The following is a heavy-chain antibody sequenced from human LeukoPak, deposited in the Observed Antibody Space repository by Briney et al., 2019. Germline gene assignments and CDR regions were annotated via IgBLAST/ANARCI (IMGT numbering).Heavy chain of an antibody. J-gene: IGHJ6*02. CDR2: ISYDGSNK. Sequence: GRSLRLSCAASGFTFSSYAMHWVRQAPGKGLEWVAVISYDGSNKYYADSVKGRFTVSRDNSKNTLYLQVNSLRAEDTAVYYCAKDRGYGDHGGDGMDVWGQGTTVTVSS. CDR1: GFTFSSYA. CDR3: AKDRGYGDHGGDGMDV. V-gene: IGHV3-30-3*01. D-gene: IGHD4-17*01.